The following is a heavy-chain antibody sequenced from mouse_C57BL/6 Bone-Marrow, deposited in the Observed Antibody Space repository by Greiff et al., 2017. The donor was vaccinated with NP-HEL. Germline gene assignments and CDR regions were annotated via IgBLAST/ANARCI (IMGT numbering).Heavy chain of an antibody. D-gene: IGHD2-12*01. J-gene: IGHJ4*01. CDR2: ISSGSSTI. V-gene: IGHV5-17*01. Sequence: EVQRVESGGGLVKPGGSLKLSCAASGFTFSDYGMHWVRQAPEKGLEWVAYISSGSSTIYYADTVTGRFTISRDNAKNTLFLQMTSLRSEDTVMYYCARRYRGLYYYAMDYWGQGTSVTVSS. CDR1: GFTFSDYG. CDR3: ARRYRGLYYYAMDY.